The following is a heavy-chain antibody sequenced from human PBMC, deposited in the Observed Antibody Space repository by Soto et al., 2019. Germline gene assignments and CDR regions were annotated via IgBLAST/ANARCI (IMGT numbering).Heavy chain of an antibody. CDR1: GFRFNNYV. J-gene: IGHJ6*02. CDR3: VSGVTEYSYDRLDV. D-gene: IGHD5-18*01. Sequence: ASVKVSCKASGFRFNNYVIHWVRQAPGQRLEWMGWIHAGNGATEYSQNFQDRVTITRDTSANTGYMDLSRLTSEDTALYYCVSGVTEYSYDRLDVWGQGTTVTVSS. CDR2: IHAGNGAT. V-gene: IGHV1-3*01.